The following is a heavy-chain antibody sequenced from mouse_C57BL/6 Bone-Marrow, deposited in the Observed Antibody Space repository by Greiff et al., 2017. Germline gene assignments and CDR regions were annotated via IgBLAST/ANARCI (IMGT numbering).Heavy chain of an antibody. CDR1: GYTFTSYW. CDR3: ARAGELRLLFAY. D-gene: IGHD3-2*02. CDR2: INPSSGYT. J-gene: IGHJ3*01. V-gene: IGHV1-7*01. Sequence: QVQLKESGAELAKPGASVKLSCKASGYTFTSYWMHWVKQRPGQGLEWIGYINPSSGYTKYNQKFKDRATLTADKSSSTAYLQLSSLTYEDSAVYYCARAGELRLLFAYWGQGTLVTVSA.